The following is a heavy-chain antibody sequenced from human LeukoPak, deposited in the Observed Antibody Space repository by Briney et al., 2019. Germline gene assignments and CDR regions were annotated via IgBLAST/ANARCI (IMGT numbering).Heavy chain of an antibody. CDR2: ISAYNGNT. CDR3: ARVDYDFWSGYYWN. D-gene: IGHD3-3*01. V-gene: IGHV1-18*01. CDR1: GYTFTSYG. J-gene: IGHJ4*02. Sequence: RASVKVSCKASGYTFTSYGISWVRQAPGQGLEWMGWISAYNGNTNYAQKLQGRVTMTTDTSTSTAYMELRSLRSDDTAVYYCARVDYDFWSGYYWNWGQGTLVTVSS.